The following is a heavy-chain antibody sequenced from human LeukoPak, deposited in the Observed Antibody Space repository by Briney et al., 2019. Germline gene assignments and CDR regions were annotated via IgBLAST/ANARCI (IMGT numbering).Heavy chain of an antibody. CDR1: GFTFSSYW. J-gene: IGHJ4*02. CDR3: ARGDPSYYDSRGFDY. CDR2: IKQDESEK. Sequence: PGGSLRLSCAAPGFTFSSYWMSWVRQAPGKGLEWVANIKQDESEKYYVDSVKGRFTISRDNAKNSLYLQMNSLRAEDTALYYCARGDPSYYDSRGFDYWGQGTLVTVSS. V-gene: IGHV3-7*01. D-gene: IGHD3-22*01.